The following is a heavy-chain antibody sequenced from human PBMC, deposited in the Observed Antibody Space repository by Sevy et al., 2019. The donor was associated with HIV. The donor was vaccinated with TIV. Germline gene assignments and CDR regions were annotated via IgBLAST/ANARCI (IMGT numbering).Heavy chain of an antibody. V-gene: IGHV4-34*01. Sequence: SETLSLTCAVYGGSFSGYYWSWIRQPPGKGLEWIGEINHSGSTNCNPSLKSRVTILVDTAKNHFSLKLSFVTVADTAVYFCACGGRIRMTRVLGVVNWFDPGGQGTLVTVSS. D-gene: IGHD3-10*01. CDR3: ACGGRIRMTRVLGVVNWFDP. CDR2: INHSGST. J-gene: IGHJ5*02. CDR1: GGSFSGYY.